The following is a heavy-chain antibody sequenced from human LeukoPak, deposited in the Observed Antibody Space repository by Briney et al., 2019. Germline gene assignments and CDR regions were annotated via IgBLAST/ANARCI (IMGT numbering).Heavy chain of an antibody. CDR3: AREVGASRDFDY. CDR2: ISGSGGST. J-gene: IGHJ4*02. D-gene: IGHD1-26*01. V-gene: IGHV3-23*01. Sequence: PGGSLRLSCAASGFTFSSYAMSWVRQAPGKGLEWVSAISGSGGSTYYADSVKGRFTLSRDNSKNTLYLQMNSLRAEDTAVYYCAREVGASRDFDYWGQGTLVTVSS. CDR1: GFTFSSYA.